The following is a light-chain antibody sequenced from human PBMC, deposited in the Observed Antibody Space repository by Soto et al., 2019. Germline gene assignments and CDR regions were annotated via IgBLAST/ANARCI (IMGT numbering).Light chain of an antibody. J-gene: IGKJ1*01. V-gene: IGKV1-5*01. CDR1: QHIDRW. CDR2: HAS. CDR3: QHYYGYGT. Sequence: CRANQHIDRWVAWYQQQSRKAPKILIYHASSLEPGVPSSFSGSGSGTEVTLILCSEQSCDFASIYCQHYYGYGTYGQGTKVDIK.